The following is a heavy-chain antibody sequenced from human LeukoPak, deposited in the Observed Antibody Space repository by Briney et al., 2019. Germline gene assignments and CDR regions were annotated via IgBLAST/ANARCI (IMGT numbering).Heavy chain of an antibody. D-gene: IGHD6-13*01. CDR1: GFTFSSYA. V-gene: IGHV3-23*01. J-gene: IGHJ4*02. Sequence: GGSLRLSCAASGFTFSSYAMSWVRQAPGKGLEWVSAISGSGGSTYYADSVKGRFTISRDNSKNTLYLQMNSLRAEDTAVYYCAKDTAGTGIAAAATVDYWGQGTLVTVSS. CDR2: ISGSGGST. CDR3: AKDTAGTGIAAAATVDY.